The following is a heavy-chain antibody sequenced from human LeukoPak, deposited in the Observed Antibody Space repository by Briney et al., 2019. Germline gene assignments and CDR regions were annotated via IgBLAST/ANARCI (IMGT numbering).Heavy chain of an antibody. CDR3: AKDIRLYYYYGMDV. J-gene: IGHJ6*02. D-gene: IGHD6-25*01. V-gene: IGHV3-9*01. Sequence: GRSLRLSCAASGFTFDDYAMHWVRQAPGKGLEWVSGISWNSGSIGYADSVKGRFTISRDNAKNSLYLQMNSLRAEDTALYCCAKDIRLYYYYGMDVWGQGTTVTVSS. CDR1: GFTFDDYA. CDR2: ISWNSGSI.